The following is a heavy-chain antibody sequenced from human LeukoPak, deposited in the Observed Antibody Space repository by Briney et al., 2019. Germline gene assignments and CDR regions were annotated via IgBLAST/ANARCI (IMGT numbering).Heavy chain of an antibody. V-gene: IGHV4-34*01. CDR1: GGSFSGYY. J-gene: IGHJ6*02. D-gene: IGHD3-3*01. CDR2: INHSGST. Sequence: PSETLSLTCAVYGGSFSGYYWNWIRQPPGKGLEWIGEINHSGSTNYNPSLKSRVTISVDASKNQFSLNLSSVTAADTAVYYCARHGHDFWSGYYKIYYYYGMDVWGQGTTVTVSS. CDR3: ARHGHDFWSGYYKIYYYYGMDV.